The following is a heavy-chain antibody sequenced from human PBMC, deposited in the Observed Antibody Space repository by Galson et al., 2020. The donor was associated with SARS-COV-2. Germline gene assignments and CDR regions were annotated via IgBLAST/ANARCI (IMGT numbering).Heavy chain of an antibody. CDR2: IYTSGST. Sequence: SQTLSLTCTVSGGSISSYYWSWIRQPAGKGLEWIGRIYTSGSTNYNPSLQSRVPMSVDTSKNQFSLKLSSVTAADTAVYYCARDQPTYYYDSSGYFNWFDPWGQGTLVTVSS. CDR1: GGSISSYY. V-gene: IGHV4-4*07. D-gene: IGHD3-22*01. CDR3: ARDQPTYYYDSSGYFNWFDP. J-gene: IGHJ5*02.